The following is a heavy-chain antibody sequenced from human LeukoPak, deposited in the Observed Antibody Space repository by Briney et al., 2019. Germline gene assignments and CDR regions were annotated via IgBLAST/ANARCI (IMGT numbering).Heavy chain of an antibody. V-gene: IGHV3-30*02. Sequence: PGGSLRLSCAASGFTFSSYGMHWVRQAPGKGLEWVAFIRYDGSNKYYADSVKGRFTISRDNSKNTLYLQMNSLRAEDTAVYYCAKVGPTHPQNYYMDVWGKGTTVTISS. CDR2: IRYDGSNK. D-gene: IGHD3-16*01. CDR3: AKVGPTHPQNYYMDV. CDR1: GFTFSSYG. J-gene: IGHJ6*03.